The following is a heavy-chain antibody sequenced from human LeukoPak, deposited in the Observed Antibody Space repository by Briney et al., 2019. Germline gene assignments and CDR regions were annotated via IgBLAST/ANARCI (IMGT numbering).Heavy chain of an antibody. V-gene: IGHV4-34*01. J-gene: IGHJ5*02. CDR2: INHSGST. CDR3: ARHPKAALHKLNWFDP. Sequence: SETLPLTCAVYGGSFSGYYWSGIRQPPGKGLEWIGEINHSGSTNYNPSLKSRVTIPVDTSKNQFSLKLSSVTAADTAVYYCARHPKAALHKLNWFDPWGQGTLVTVSS. D-gene: IGHD6-13*01. CDR1: GGSFSGYY.